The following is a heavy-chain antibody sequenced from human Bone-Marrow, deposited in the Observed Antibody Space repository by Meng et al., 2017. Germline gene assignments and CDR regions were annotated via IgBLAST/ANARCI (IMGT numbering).Heavy chain of an antibody. J-gene: IGHJ4*02. V-gene: IGHV1-18*01. Sequence: QVHLVRAGSGVNKPRASVKVSCKASCYTFTSYGISCVRQAPGQGLEWMGWISAYNGNTNYAQKLQGRVTMTTDTSTSTAYMELSRLRSDDTAVYYCARAVLTKLNFDYWGQGTLVTVSS. CDR2: ISAYNGNT. D-gene: IGHD3-9*01. CDR1: CYTFTSYG. CDR3: ARAVLTKLNFDY.